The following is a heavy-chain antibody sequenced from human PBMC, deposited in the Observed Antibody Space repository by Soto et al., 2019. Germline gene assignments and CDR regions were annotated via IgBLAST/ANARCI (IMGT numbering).Heavy chain of an antibody. D-gene: IGHD1-1*01. V-gene: IGHV4-31*03. J-gene: IGHJ6*02. CDR2: INHRGSL. Sequence: SETLSLTCTVTGGSMTSGDQYWTWIRHRPGEGLEWFGYINHRGSLYYNPSLKSRVSMSGDTSKNQLSLNLSSVTAADTAVYYCARELPQRQGRNMDVWGQGTTVTVSS. CDR3: ARELPQRQGRNMDV. CDR1: GGSMTSGDQY.